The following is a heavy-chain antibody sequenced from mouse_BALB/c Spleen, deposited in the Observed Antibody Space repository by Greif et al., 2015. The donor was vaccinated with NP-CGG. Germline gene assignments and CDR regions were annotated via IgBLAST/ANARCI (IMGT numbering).Heavy chain of an antibody. V-gene: IGHV7-3*02. CDR1: GFTFTDYY. Sequence: EVQRVESGGGLAQPGGSLRLSCATSGFTFTDYYMSWVRQPPGKALEWLGFIRNKANGYTTEYSASVKGRFTISRDNSQSILYPQMNTLRAEDSATYYCARDYYGSSYWYFDVWGAGTTVTVSS. CDR2: IRNKANGYTT. D-gene: IGHD1-1*01. J-gene: IGHJ1*01. CDR3: ARDYYGSSYWYFDV.